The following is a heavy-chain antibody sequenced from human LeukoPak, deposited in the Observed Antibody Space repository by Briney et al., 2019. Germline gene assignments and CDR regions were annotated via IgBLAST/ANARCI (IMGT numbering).Heavy chain of an antibody. Sequence: GGSLRLSCAASGFTFSSFGMHWVRQAPGKGLEWVAFISYGGSIKYYADSVKGRFTISRDDSKNTLYLQMNSLRAEDTAVYYCARNLRSSSWYEWFDPWGQGTLVTVSS. CDR3: ARNLRSSSWYEWFDP. CDR1: GFTFSSFG. V-gene: IGHV3-30*12. CDR2: ISYGGSIK. D-gene: IGHD6-13*01. J-gene: IGHJ5*02.